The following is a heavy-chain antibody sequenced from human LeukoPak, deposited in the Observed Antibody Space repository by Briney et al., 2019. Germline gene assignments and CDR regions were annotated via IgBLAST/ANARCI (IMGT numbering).Heavy chain of an antibody. D-gene: IGHD3-9*01. Sequence: PSETLSLTRSVSSGSMDSYYWSWIRQSPGKGLEWIGYIYYSGSTNYNPSLKSRVTISVDTSKNQFSLKLSSVTAADTAVYYCARHVWLQPFDYWGQGTLVTVSS. CDR1: SGSMDSYY. CDR3: ARHVWLQPFDY. CDR2: IYYSGST. V-gene: IGHV4-59*08. J-gene: IGHJ4*02.